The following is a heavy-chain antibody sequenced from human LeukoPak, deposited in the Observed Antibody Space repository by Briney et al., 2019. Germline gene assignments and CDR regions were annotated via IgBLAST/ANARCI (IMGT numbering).Heavy chain of an antibody. V-gene: IGHV1-18*01. CDR2: ISAYNGNT. CDR1: GYTFTSYG. Sequence: ASVKVSCKASGYTFTSYGISWVRQAPGQGLEWMGRISAYNGNTNYAQKLQGRVTMTTDTSTSTAYMELRSLRSDDTAVYYCARALRVGAAGSDAFDIWGQGTMVTVSS. CDR3: ARALRVGAAGSDAFDI. J-gene: IGHJ3*02. D-gene: IGHD1-26*01.